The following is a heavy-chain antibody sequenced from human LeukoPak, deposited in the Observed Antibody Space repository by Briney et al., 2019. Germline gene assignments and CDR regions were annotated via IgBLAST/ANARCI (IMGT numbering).Heavy chain of an antibody. CDR3: ARRRLGNYDLDY. D-gene: IGHD4-11*01. V-gene: IGHV4-59*08. J-gene: IGHJ4*02. CDR1: GGSISGYY. Sequence: SETLSLTCTVSGGSISGYYWTWIRQPPGKGLKYIGYVSYSGSTNYNPSLQSRVSISVETSKNQFSLMLSSVTAADSAMYYCARRRLGNYDLDYWGRGTLVTVSS. CDR2: VSYSGST.